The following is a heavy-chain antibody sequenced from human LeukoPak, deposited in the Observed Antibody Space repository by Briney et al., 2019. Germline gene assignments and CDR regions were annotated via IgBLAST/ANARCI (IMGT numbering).Heavy chain of an antibody. V-gene: IGHV3-23*01. CDR1: GFTFSSYA. D-gene: IGHD3-16*02. CDR3: AKDSQRIVGCYFDY. Sequence: PGGSLRLSCAASGFTFSSYAMGWVRQAPGRGLEWVPAISGSGGSTTYAPCVKGRFTISSDNSKNTLYLQMNSRRAEDTAVYYCAKDSQRIVGCYFDYWGQGTLVTVSS. J-gene: IGHJ4*02. CDR2: ISGSGGST.